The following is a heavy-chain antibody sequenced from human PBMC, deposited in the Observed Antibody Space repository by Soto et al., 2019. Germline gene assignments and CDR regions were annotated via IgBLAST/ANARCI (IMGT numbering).Heavy chain of an antibody. CDR3: AKDIRSRTTAAAGAFDI. D-gene: IGHD6-13*01. CDR1: GFTFDDYA. CDR2: ISWDGGST. Sequence: GGSLRLSCAASGFTFDDYAMHWVRQAPGKGLEWVSLISWDGGSTYYADSVKGRFTISRDNSKNSLYLQMNSLRAEDTALYYCAKDIRSRTTAAAGAFDIWGQGTMVTVSS. J-gene: IGHJ3*02. V-gene: IGHV3-43D*03.